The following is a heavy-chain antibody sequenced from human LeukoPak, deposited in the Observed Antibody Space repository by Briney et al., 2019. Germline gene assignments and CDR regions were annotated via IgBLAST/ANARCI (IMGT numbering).Heavy chain of an antibody. CDR3: ASGDVASYYFDY. Sequence: GASVKVSCKASGGTFSSYAISWVRQAPGQGLEWMGGIIPIFGTANYAQKFQGRVTITADESTSTAYMELSSLRSEDTAVYYCASGDVASYYFDYWGQGTLVTVSS. D-gene: IGHD2-15*01. J-gene: IGHJ4*02. CDR2: IIPIFGTA. CDR1: GGTFSSYA. V-gene: IGHV1-69*13.